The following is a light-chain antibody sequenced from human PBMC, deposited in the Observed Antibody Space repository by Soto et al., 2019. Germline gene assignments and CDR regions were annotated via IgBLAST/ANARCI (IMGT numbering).Light chain of an antibody. CDR1: QSVSSY. CDR2: DAS. Sequence: EIVLTQSPATLSLSPGERATLSCRASQSVSSYLAWYQQKPGQAPRLLIYDASNRATGIPSRFSGSGSGTDFTLTISSLLPEDFAVYYCQQRSNWPSWTFGHGTKVEIK. CDR3: QQRSNWPSWT. J-gene: IGKJ1*01. V-gene: IGKV3-11*01.